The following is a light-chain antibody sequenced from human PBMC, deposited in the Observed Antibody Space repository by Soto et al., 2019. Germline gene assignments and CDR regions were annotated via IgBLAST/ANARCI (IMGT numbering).Light chain of an antibody. Sequence: GEIVTITCRASQVISTSLAWYQVKPGKAPKLLIYAASNLESGVPSRFSGSGSGTEFTLTISSLQPDDFATYYCQQYNSYPITFGQGTRLEI. J-gene: IGKJ5*01. V-gene: IGKV1-9*01. CDR1: QVISTS. CDR2: AAS. CDR3: QQYNSYPIT.